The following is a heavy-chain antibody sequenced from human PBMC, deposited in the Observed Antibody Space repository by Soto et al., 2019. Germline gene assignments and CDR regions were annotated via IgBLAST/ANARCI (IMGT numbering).Heavy chain of an antibody. CDR1: GGSISRGEYY. D-gene: IGHD3-9*01. Sequence: PSETLSLTCTVSGGSISRGEYYWSWIRQPPGKGLEWIGYIYYSGSTYYNPSLKSRVTISVDTSKTQFSLKLSAVTAADTAVYYCAREHYYDILKASSGKSCFAPWGRGTLLPVSS. CDR3: AREHYYDILKASSGKSCFAP. V-gene: IGHV4-30-4*01. J-gene: IGHJ5*02. CDR2: IYYSGST.